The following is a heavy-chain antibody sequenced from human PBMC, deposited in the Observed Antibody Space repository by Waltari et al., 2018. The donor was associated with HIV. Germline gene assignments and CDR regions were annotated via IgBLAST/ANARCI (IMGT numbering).Heavy chain of an antibody. J-gene: IGHJ4*02. Sequence: EVQLVESGGGLVQPGGSLRLSCAASGFTFSTSWLHWVRQAPGKGLVWVSRINSDGSRARYADSVKGRFTISRDNTKNTVYLQMDSLTDEDTAVYYCSSEIAAGPGYWGQGTLVIVSS. CDR1: GFTFSTSW. V-gene: IGHV3-74*01. CDR2: INSDGSRA. CDR3: SSEIAAGPGY. D-gene: IGHD6-6*01.